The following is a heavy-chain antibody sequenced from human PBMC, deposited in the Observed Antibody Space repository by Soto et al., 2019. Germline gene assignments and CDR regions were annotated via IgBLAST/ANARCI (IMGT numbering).Heavy chain of an antibody. Sequence: QVQLVESGGGVVQPGRSLRLSCAASGFTFSSYAMHWVRQAPGKGLEWVAVISYDGRNKYYADSVKGRFTISRDNSKNTLYLQMNSLRAEDTAVYYCARGAFGVVSYYYYGMDVWGQGTTVTVSS. CDR3: ARGAFGVVSYYYYGMDV. CDR1: GFTFSSYA. J-gene: IGHJ6*02. CDR2: ISYDGRNK. V-gene: IGHV3-30*04. D-gene: IGHD3-3*01.